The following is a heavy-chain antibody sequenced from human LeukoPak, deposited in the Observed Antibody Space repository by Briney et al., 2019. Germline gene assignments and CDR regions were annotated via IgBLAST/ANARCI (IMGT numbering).Heavy chain of an antibody. V-gene: IGHV3-30-3*01. J-gene: IGHJ4*02. D-gene: IGHD6-19*01. Sequence: GGSLRLSCAASGFTFSSYAMHWVRQAPGRGLEWVAVISYDGSNKYYADSVKGRFTISRDNAKNSLYLQMNSLRAEDTAVYYCARSSGWYSPPDYWGQGTLVTVSS. CDR3: ARSSGWYSPPDY. CDR1: GFTFSSYA. CDR2: ISYDGSNK.